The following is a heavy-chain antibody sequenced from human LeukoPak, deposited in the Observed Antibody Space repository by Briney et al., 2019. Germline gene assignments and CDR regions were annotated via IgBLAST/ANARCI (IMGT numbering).Heavy chain of an antibody. CDR3: ARDGPHYYDSSGYANPRFDY. V-gene: IGHV1-2*06. J-gene: IGHJ4*02. CDR1: GYTFTGYY. CDR2: INPNSGGT. Sequence: GASVKVSCKASGYTFTGYYMHWVRQAPGQGLEWMGRINPNSGGTNYAQKFQGRVTMTTDTSTSTAYMELRSLRSDDTAVYYCARDGPHYYDSSGYANPRFDYWGQGTLVTVSS. D-gene: IGHD3-22*01.